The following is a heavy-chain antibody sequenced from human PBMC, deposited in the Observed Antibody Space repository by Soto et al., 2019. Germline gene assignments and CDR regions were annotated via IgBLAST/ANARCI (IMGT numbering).Heavy chain of an antibody. J-gene: IGHJ4*02. CDR2: IYYSGST. V-gene: IGHV4-59*01. CDR1: GGSISSYY. Sequence: SETLSLTCTVSGGSISSYYWSWIRQPPGKGLEWIGYIYYSGSTNYNPSLKSRVTISVDTSKNQFSLKLSSVTAADTAVYYCAGGIQLGYFDYWGQGTLVTVSS. D-gene: IGHD5-18*01. CDR3: AGGIQLGYFDY.